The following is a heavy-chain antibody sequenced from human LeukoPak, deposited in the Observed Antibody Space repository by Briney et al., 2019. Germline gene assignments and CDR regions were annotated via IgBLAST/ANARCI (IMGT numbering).Heavy chain of an antibody. CDR2: INHSGST. V-gene: IGHV4-34*01. Sequence: SETLSLTCAVYGGSFSGYYWSWIRQPPGKGLEWIGEINHSGSTNYNPSLKSRVTISVDTSKHQFSLKLSSVTAADTAVYYCARAPDGAYDLFDYWGQGTLVTVSS. CDR3: ARAPDGAYDLFDY. D-gene: IGHD4-17*01. CDR1: GGSFSGYY. J-gene: IGHJ4*02.